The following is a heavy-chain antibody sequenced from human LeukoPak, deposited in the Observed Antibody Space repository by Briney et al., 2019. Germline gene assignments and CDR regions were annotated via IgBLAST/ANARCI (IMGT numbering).Heavy chain of an antibody. CDR3: ARGGSSWYPHDYYFYYYMDV. Sequence: SVKVSCKASGGSFSSYAISWVRQAPGQGLEWMGGIIPIVGTAKYAQKFQGRVTITADKSTSTAYMELSSLRSEDTAVYYCARGGSSWYPHDYYFYYYMDVWGKGTTVTVSS. J-gene: IGHJ6*03. D-gene: IGHD6-13*01. V-gene: IGHV1-69*06. CDR1: GGSFSSYA. CDR2: IIPIVGTA.